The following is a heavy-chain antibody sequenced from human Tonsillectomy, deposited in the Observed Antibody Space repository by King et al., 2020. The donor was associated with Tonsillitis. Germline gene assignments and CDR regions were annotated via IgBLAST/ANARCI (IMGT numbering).Heavy chain of an antibody. D-gene: IGHD3-9*01. CDR1: GFKFSDYY. J-gene: IGHJ5*02. Sequence: VQLVESGGGLVKPGGSLRLSCAASGFKFSDYYMSWIRQAPGKGLEWVSYISSSASYTNYADSVKGRFTNSRDNAKNLVFLQMNSLRAEDTAVYYCARSGTYDILTGYPNSWFDPWGQGTLVTVSS. V-gene: IGHV3-11*06. CDR3: ARSGTYDILTGYPNSWFDP. CDR2: ISSSASYT.